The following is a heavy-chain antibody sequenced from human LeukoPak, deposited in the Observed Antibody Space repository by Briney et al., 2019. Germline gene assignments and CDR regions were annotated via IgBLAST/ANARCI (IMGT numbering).Heavy chain of an antibody. J-gene: IGHJ4*02. CDR1: GGSVSSGSYY. CDR2: IYYSGNT. D-gene: IGHD2-15*01. Sequence: SETLSLTCTVSGGSVSSGSYYRSWIRQPPGKGLEWIGSIYYSGNTYYNPSLKSRVTISIDTSKKEFSLKVTSVTAADTAVFYCVRHALRVAAVWGQGTLVTVSS. V-gene: IGHV4-39*01. CDR3: VRHALRVAAV.